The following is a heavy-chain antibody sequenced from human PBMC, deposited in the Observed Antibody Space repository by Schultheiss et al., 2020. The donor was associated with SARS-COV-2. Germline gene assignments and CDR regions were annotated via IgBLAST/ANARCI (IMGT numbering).Heavy chain of an antibody. V-gene: IGHV5-51*01. J-gene: IGHJ4*02. Sequence: GESLKISCKGSGYSFTSYWIGWVRQMPGKGLEFMGIIYPADSDNRYSPSFQGHVSISVDKSVNTAYLQWSSLKASDTAVYYCARPLYSTLTSYQAYFDYWGQGTLVTVSS. CDR1: GYSFTSYW. CDR2: IYPADSDN. D-gene: IGHD3-9*01. CDR3: ARPLYSTLTSYQAYFDY.